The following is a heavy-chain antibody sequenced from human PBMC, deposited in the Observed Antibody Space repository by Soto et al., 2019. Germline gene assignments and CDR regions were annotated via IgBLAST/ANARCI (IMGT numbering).Heavy chain of an antibody. Sequence: QVQLVQSGAEVKKPGSSVRVSCKASGDTFNFYTIHWVRQAPGQGLEWLGRIIPMVGMSNYAQRFRGRVTMIADKSTSTVYMQLSSLRSEDTALYYCATSYGSGSRPFDNWGQGTLVSVSS. D-gene: IGHD3-10*01. V-gene: IGHV1-69*02. CDR1: GDTFNFYT. CDR2: IIPMVGMS. J-gene: IGHJ5*02. CDR3: ATSYGSGSRPFDN.